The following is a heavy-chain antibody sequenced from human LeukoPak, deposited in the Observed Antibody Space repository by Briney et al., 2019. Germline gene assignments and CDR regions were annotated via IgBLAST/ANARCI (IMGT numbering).Heavy chain of an antibody. Sequence: GGSLRLSRAASGFTFSRSSMDWVRQAPGKGLEWVSYISSSSSTIYYADSVKGRFTISRDNAKNSLYLQMNSLRAEDTAVYYCARDSQAAGLDYWGQGTLVTVSS. D-gene: IGHD6-25*01. J-gene: IGHJ4*02. V-gene: IGHV3-48*01. CDR1: GFTFSRSS. CDR2: ISSSSSTI. CDR3: ARDSQAAGLDY.